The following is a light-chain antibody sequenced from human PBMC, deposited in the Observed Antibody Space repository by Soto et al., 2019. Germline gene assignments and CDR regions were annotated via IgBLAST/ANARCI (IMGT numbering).Light chain of an antibody. J-gene: IGKJ5*01. CDR1: QIVSSVY. CDR3: QQYGTSHST. Sequence: NLLTQSPVTLSLSPGDGATLSCRAGQIVSSVYLAWYQQKPGKAPRLLIYGTSNRATGVPDRFSGSGSGTEFTLTISRLEPEDSAVYYCQQYGTSHSTFGQGTRLEIK. V-gene: IGKV3-20*01. CDR2: GTS.